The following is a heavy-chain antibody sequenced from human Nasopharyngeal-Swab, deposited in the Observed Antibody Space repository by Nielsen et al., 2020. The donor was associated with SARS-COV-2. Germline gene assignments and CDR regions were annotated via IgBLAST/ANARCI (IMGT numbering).Heavy chain of an antibody. CDR3: TTRGVVYCGGDCYSPGAFDI. J-gene: IGHJ3*02. D-gene: IGHD2-21*02. Sequence: GGSLRLSCAASGFTFSNAWMSWVRQASGKGLEWVGRIKSKTDGGTTDYAAPVKGRFTISRDDSKNTLYLQMNSLKTEDTAVYYCTTRGVVYCGGDCYSPGAFDIWGQGTMVTVSS. CDR2: IKSKTDGGTT. CDR1: GFTFSNAW. V-gene: IGHV3-15*01.